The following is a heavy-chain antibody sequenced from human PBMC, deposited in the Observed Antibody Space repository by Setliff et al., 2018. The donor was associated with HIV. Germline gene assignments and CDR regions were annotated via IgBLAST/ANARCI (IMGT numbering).Heavy chain of an antibody. J-gene: IGHJ5*02. CDR2: ISAYNGDT. D-gene: IGHD3-10*01. CDR3: TRDEFYYGSGNYYKADYFDP. V-gene: IGHV1-18*01. CDR1: GYTFNTYA. Sequence: ASVKVSCKASGYTFNTYAISWVRQAPGQGLEWMGWISAYNGDTNYAQKFQGRVSLTTDTSKNTAYMELRSLRSDDTAVYYCTRDEFYYGSGNYYKADYFDPWGQGTLVTVSS.